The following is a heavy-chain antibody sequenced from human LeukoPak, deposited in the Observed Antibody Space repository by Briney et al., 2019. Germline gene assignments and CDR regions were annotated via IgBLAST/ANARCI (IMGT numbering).Heavy chain of an antibody. CDR2: ISPYNGNT. Sequence: GASVKVSCKASNYTFTTYGISWVRQAPGQGLEWMGWISPYNGNTNYAQKIQGRVTITADESTSTAYMELSSLRSEDTAVYYCARGGGYDFPNFYYYYMDVWGKGTTVTISS. V-gene: IGHV1-18*01. D-gene: IGHD5-12*01. CDR3: ARGGGYDFPNFYYYYMDV. J-gene: IGHJ6*03. CDR1: NYTFTTYG.